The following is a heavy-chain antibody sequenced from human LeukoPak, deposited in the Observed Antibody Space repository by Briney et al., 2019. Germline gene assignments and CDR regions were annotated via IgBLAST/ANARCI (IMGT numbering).Heavy chain of an antibody. CDR3: AKEMSRTAVFEY. D-gene: IGHD2-8*02. CDR2: ITTSGEST. V-gene: IGHV3-23*01. J-gene: IGHJ4*02. Sequence: GGSLRLSCAASGFTFSSYAMSWVRQAPGKGLEWVSAITTSGESTYYADSVKGRFTISRDNSKNTLYLQMNSLRAEDTAIYYCAKEMSRTAVFEYWGQGTLVTVSS. CDR1: GFTFSSYA.